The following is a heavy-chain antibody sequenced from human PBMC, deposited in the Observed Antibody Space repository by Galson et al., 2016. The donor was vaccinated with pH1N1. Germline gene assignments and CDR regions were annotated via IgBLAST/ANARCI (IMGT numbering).Heavy chain of an antibody. CDR1: GFAFSSYE. V-gene: IGHV3-48*03. CDR3: ARDSSLGSAEWELFDY. Sequence: SLRLSCAASGFAFSSYEMNWVRQAPGKGLEWVSHISRSGSTIHYADSVKGRFTVSRDNAKNSLYLQMNSLRAEDTAIYYCARDSSLGSAEWELFDYWGQGTRVTVSS. CDR2: ISRSGSTI. J-gene: IGHJ4*02. D-gene: IGHD1-26*01.